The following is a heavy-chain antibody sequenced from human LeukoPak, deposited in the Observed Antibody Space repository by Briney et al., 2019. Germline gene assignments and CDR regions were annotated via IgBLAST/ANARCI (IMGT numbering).Heavy chain of an antibody. J-gene: IGHJ4*02. V-gene: IGHV1-69*05. CDR1: GGTFSSYA. Sequence: SVKVSCKASGGTFSSYAISWVRQAPGQGLEWMGRIIPIFGTANYAQKFQGRVTITTNESTSTAYMELSSLRSEDTAVYYCARERVTVAGTNPRSFDYWGQGTLVTVSS. CDR2: IIPIFGTA. D-gene: IGHD6-19*01. CDR3: ARERVTVAGTNPRSFDY.